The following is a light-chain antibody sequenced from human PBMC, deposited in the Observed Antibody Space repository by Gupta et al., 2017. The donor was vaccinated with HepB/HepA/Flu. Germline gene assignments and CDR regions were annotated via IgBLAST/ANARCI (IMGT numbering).Light chain of an antibody. CDR3: RQSKQFPRT. CDR2: KIS. J-gene: IGKJ1*01. V-gene: IGKV2-24*01. CDR1: QSLVHSDGHTY. Sequence: DIVMTQPPLSSPVTVGQPASISCRSSQSLVHSDGHTYLTWIQQRPGQPPRLLIYKISNRGSGVPNRFNGSGAGTDFTLKISRVEAEDVGVYYCRQSKQFPRTFGQGTKVEIK.